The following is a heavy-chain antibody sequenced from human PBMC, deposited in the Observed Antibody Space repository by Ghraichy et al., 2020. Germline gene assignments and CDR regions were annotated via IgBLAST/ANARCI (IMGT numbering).Heavy chain of an antibody. CDR1: GGSFSGYY. V-gene: IGHV4-34*01. CDR3: ARGGVSYSSLNWFDP. Sequence: SETLSLTCAVYGGSFSGYYWSWIRQPPGKGLEWIVEINHSGRTNYNPSLKSRVTISVDTSKNQFSLKLSSVTVADTAVYYCARGGVSYSSLNWFDPWGQGTLVTVSS. CDR2: INHSGRT. J-gene: IGHJ5*02. D-gene: IGHD4-11*01.